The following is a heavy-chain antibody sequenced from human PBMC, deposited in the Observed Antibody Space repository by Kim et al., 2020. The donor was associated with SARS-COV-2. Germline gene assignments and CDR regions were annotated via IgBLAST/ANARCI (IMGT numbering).Heavy chain of an antibody. V-gene: IGHV4-59*08. CDR1: GGSISSYY. D-gene: IGHD2-21*01. CDR2: IYYSGST. CDR3: ARHPTADWSYFDY. J-gene: IGHJ4*02. Sequence: SETLSLTCTVSGGSISSYYWSWIRQPPGKGLEWIGYIYYSGSTNYNPSLKSRVTISVDTSKNQFSLKLSSVTAADTAVYYCARHPTADWSYFDYWGQGTLVTVSS.